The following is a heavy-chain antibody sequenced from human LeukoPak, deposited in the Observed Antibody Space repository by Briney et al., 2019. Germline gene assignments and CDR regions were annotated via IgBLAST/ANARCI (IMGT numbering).Heavy chain of an antibody. CDR1: GFTFDDYA. J-gene: IGHJ4*02. V-gene: IGHV3-43*02. CDR3: AKGTQYYYDSSGYYVGYFDY. D-gene: IGHD3-22*01. Sequence: PGGSLRLSCAASGFTFDDYAMLWVRQAPGKGLEWVSLISGDGGSTYYADSVKGRFTISRDNSKNSLYLQMNSLRTEDTALYYCAKGTQYYYDSSGYYVGYFDYWGQGTLVTVSS. CDR2: ISGDGGST.